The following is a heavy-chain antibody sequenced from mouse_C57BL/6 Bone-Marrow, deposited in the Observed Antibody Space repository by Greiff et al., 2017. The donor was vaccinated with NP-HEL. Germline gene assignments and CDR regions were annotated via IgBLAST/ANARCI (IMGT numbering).Heavy chain of an antibody. CDR3: ARLYYYGSSYWYFDV. J-gene: IGHJ1*03. CDR1: GFNITDYY. V-gene: IGHV14-2*01. Sequence: VQLQQSGAELVKPGASVKLSCTASGFNITDYYMHWVKQRTEQGLEWIGRIDPEDGETKYAPKFQGKATITADTSSNTAYLQLSSQTSEDTAVYYCARLYYYGSSYWYFDVWGTGTTVTVSS. CDR2: IDPEDGET. D-gene: IGHD1-1*01.